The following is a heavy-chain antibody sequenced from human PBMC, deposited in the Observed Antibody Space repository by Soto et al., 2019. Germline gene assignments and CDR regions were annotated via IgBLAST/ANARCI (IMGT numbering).Heavy chain of an antibody. J-gene: IGHJ3*02. D-gene: IGHD3-16*01. V-gene: IGHV4-59*01. CDR2: IYYSGST. Sequence: SETLSLTCTVSGGSISSYYWSWIRQPPGKGLEWIGYIYYSGSTNYNPSLKSRVTISVDTSKNQFSLKLSSVTAADTAVYYCARGGSDAFGIWGQGTMVTVSS. CDR3: ARGGSDAFGI. CDR1: GGSISSYY.